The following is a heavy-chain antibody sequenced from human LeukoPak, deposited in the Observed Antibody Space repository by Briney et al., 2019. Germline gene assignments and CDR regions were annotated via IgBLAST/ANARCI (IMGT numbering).Heavy chain of an antibody. D-gene: IGHD3-22*01. V-gene: IGHV1-69*04. CDR3: AVDYYDSSGYFD. Sequence: SVKVSCKASGGTFRSYAISWVRQAPGQGLEWMGRIIPILGIANYAQKFQGRVTITADKSTSTAYMELSSLRSEDTAVYYCAVDYYDSSGYFDWGQGTLVTVSS. CDR1: GGTFRSYA. CDR2: IIPILGIA. J-gene: IGHJ4*02.